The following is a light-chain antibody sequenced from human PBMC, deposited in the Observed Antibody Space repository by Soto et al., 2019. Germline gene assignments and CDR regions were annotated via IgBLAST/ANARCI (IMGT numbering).Light chain of an antibody. CDR1: SSDVGSYNL. V-gene: IGLV2-23*01. CDR3: CSYAGSSTYVV. Sequence: QSALTQPASVSGSPGQSITISCTGTSSDVGSYNLVSWYQQHPGKAPKLMIYEGSKRTSGVSNRFSGFKSGNTASLTISGLQAEDEADYYCCSYAGSSTYVVFGGGTKVTVL. CDR2: EGS. J-gene: IGLJ2*01.